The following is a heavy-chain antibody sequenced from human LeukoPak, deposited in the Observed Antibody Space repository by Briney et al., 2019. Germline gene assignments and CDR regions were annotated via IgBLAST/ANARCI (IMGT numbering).Heavy chain of an antibody. D-gene: IGHD1-14*01. CDR3: ARRPVWRQTGFDY. V-gene: IGHV4-34*01. CDR1: GGSFSGYY. CDR2: INHSGST. J-gene: IGHJ4*02. Sequence: PSETLSLTCAVYGGSFSGYYWSWIRQPPGKGLEWIGEINHSGSTNYNPSLKSRVTISVDTSKNQFSLKLSSVTAADTAVYYCARRPVWRQTGFDYWGQGTLVTVSS.